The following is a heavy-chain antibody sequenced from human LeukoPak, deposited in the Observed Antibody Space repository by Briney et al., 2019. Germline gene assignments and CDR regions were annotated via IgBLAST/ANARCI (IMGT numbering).Heavy chain of an antibody. CDR2: IYSGGST. CDR3: ARDALYSGGFDY. J-gene: IGHJ4*02. Sequence: PGGSLRLSCAASGFTVRSNYMSWVRQAPGKGLEWVSVIYSGGSTYYADSVKGRFTISRDNSKNTLYLQMNSLRAEDTAVYYCARDALYSGGFDYWGQGTLVTVSS. D-gene: IGHD3-10*01. CDR1: GFTVRSNY. V-gene: IGHV3-66*01.